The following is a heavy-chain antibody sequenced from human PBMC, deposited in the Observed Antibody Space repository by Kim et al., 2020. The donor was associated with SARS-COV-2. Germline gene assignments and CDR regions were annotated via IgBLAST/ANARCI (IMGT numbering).Heavy chain of an antibody. CDR2: IYYSGST. V-gene: IGHV4-39*01. J-gene: IGHJ5*02. CDR3: ARLQLGGDWFDP. Sequence: EWIGSIYYSGSTEYNPSLKSRVTIAGETSKNQFSLKLSSVTAADTAVYYCARLQLGGDWFDPWGQGTLVTVSS. D-gene: IGHD3-16*01.